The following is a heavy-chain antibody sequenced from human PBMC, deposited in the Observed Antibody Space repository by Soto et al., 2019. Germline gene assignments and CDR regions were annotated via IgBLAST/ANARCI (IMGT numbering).Heavy chain of an antibody. CDR3: ARLGATYYYGMDV. J-gene: IGHJ6*02. V-gene: IGHV1-2*02. Sequence: ASVKVSCKASGYTFAGYYMHWVRQAPGQGLEWMGWINPNSGGTNYAQKFQGRVTMTRDTSISTAYMELSRLRSDDTAVYYCARLGATYYYGMDVWGQGTTVTVSS. CDR1: GYTFAGYY. CDR2: INPNSGGT. D-gene: IGHD1-26*01.